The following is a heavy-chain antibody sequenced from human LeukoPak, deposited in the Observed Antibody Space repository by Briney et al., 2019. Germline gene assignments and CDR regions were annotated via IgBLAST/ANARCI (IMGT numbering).Heavy chain of an antibody. J-gene: IGHJ6*03. V-gene: IGHV3-23*01. CDR3: AREEWELLYYYYYMDV. D-gene: IGHD1-26*01. CDR1: SFTFSSYV. CDR2: VSTTGGST. Sequence: GGSLRLSCGASSFTFSSYVMSWVRQAPGKGLEWVSTVSTTGGSTYYADSVKGRFTISRDNSKDTLYLQMNSLRAEDTALYYCAREEWELLYYYYYMDVWGKGTTVTVSS.